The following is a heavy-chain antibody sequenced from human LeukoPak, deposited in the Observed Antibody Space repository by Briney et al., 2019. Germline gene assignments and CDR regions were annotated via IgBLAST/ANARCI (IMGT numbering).Heavy chain of an antibody. Sequence: PSETLSLTCTVSGDSITTYYWSWLRQSPGKGLEWIAYIFYRGTTNYNPSLKSRITISVDTSKTQFSLRLSSVTAADTAVYYCVSSSPRYCTGGTCYSSRGFDYWGQGMLVTVSS. CDR2: IFYRGTT. CDR1: GDSITTYY. J-gene: IGHJ4*02. CDR3: VSSSPRYCTGGTCYSSRGFDY. D-gene: IGHD2-15*01. V-gene: IGHV4-59*01.